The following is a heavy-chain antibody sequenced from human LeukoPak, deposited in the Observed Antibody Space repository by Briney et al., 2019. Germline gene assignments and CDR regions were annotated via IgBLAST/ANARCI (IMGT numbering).Heavy chain of an antibody. CDR3: ARSAEAGSYFDY. Sequence: ASVKVSCKASGYTFTGYYMHWVRQAPGQGLEWMGWINPNSGGTNYAQKFQGRVTMTRDTSTSTVYMELSSLRSEDTAVYYCARSAEAGSYFDYWGQGTLVTVSS. J-gene: IGHJ4*02. V-gene: IGHV1-2*02. D-gene: IGHD6-19*01. CDR2: INPNSGGT. CDR1: GYTFTGYY.